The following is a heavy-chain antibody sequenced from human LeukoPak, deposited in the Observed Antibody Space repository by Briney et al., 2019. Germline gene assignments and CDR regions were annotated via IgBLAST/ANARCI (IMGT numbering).Heavy chain of an antibody. Sequence: GGSLRLSCAASGFTFSSYAITWVRQAPGKGLEWVSTISASGGSTYYADSVKGRFTISRDNSKDTLHLQMNSLRAEDTAVYYCAKSPDVALVNFDYWGQGSLVTVSS. CDR2: ISASGGST. V-gene: IGHV3-23*01. D-gene: IGHD3-3*02. CDR3: AKSPDVALVNFDY. J-gene: IGHJ4*02. CDR1: GFTFSSYA.